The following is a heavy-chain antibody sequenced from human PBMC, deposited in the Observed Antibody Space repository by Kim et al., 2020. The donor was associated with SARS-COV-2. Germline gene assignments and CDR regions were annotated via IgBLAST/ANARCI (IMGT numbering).Heavy chain of an antibody. J-gene: IGHJ6*02. CDR1: GFTFSSYA. D-gene: IGHD6-19*01. CDR2: ISGSGGST. Sequence: GGSLRLSCAASGFTFSSYAMSWVRQAPGKGLEWVSAISGSGGSTYYADSVKGRFTISRDNSKNTLYLQMNSLRAEETAVYYCAKDTSGIAVAGCYYYYGMDVWGQGTTVTVSS. CDR3: AKDTSGIAVAGCYYYYGMDV. V-gene: IGHV3-23*01.